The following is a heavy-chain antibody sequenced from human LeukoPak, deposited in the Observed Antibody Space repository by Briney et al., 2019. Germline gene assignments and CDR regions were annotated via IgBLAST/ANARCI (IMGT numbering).Heavy chain of an antibody. CDR1: GFAIRSYW. Sequence: GGSLTLSCAASGFAIRSYWMHWVCHGPGKGLGWVSRIKSDGSSTRYADSVKGRFTISRDNAKNTLYLQMNSLRAEDTAIYYCARSADPNRGSGWYFDLWGHGTLVTVSS. CDR2: IKSDGSST. V-gene: IGHV3-74*01. D-gene: IGHD7-27*01. CDR3: ARSADPNRGSGWYFDL. J-gene: IGHJ2*01.